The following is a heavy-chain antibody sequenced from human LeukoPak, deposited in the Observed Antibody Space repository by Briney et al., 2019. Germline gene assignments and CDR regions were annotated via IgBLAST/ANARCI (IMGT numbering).Heavy chain of an antibody. J-gene: IGHJ5*02. CDR2: VNPSGGST. D-gene: IGHD5-12*01. CDR3: AREHSGYDS. V-gene: IGHV1-46*01. Sequence: ASVKVSCKASGYTFTNYYMHWVRQAPGQGLEWMGIVNPSGGSTNYAQKFQGRVTMTRDTSTSTVYMELSSLRSEDTAVYYCAREHSGYDSWGQGTLLTVSS. CDR1: GYTFTNYY.